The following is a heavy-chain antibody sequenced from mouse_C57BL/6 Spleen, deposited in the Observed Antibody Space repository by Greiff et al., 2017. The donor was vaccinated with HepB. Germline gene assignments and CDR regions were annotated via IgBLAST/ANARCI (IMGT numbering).Heavy chain of an antibody. CDR2: IHPNSGST. D-gene: IGHD4-1*01. J-gene: IGHJ2*01. CDR1: GYTFTSYW. V-gene: IGHV1-64*01. CDR3: ARRGWDPYFDY. Sequence: VQLQQPGAELVKPGASVKLSCKASGYTFTSYWMHWVKQRPGQGLEWIGMIHPNSGSTNYNEKFKSKATLTVDKSSSTAYMQLSSLTSEDSAVYYCARRGWDPYFDYWGQGTTLTVSS.